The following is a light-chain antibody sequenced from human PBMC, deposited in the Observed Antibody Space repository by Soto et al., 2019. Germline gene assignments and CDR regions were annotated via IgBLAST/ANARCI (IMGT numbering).Light chain of an antibody. CDR1: QSVSGY. J-gene: IGKJ1*01. CDR2: GAS. V-gene: IGKV3-20*01. Sequence: EIVLTQCPGTLSLSPGERVTLSCRASQSVSGYLDLFQQKPGQAPRLLIYGASNRATGIPDRISGSGSGTDFTLTISRLEPEDFAVYYCQQYRSSPWTFGQGTKVDIK. CDR3: QQYRSSPWT.